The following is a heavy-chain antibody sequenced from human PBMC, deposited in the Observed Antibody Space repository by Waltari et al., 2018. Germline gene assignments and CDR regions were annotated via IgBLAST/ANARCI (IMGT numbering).Heavy chain of an antibody. J-gene: IGHJ2*01. CDR2: IIPIFGTA. D-gene: IGHD3-3*01. CDR3: ARGILSITIFCEYFDL. V-gene: IGHV1-69*14. CDR1: GGTFSSYA. Sequence: QVQLVQSGAEVKKPGSSVKVSCKASGGTFSSYAISWVRQAPGQVLEWMGGIIPIFGTANYAQKFQGRVTITADKSTSTAYMELSSLRSEDTAVYYCARGILSITIFCEYFDLWGRGTLVTVSS.